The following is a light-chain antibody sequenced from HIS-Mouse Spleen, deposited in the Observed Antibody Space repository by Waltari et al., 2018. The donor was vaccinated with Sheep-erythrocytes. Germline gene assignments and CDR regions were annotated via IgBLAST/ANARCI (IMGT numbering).Light chain of an antibody. Sequence: QSALTQPASVSGSPGQSITIPCTGTSSDVGIYNLVPWYQQHPGKAPKLMIYEGSKRPSGVSNRFSGSKSGNTASLTISGLQAEDEADYYCCSYAGSSTPWVFGGGTKLTVL. J-gene: IGLJ3*02. CDR2: EGS. CDR3: CSYAGSSTPWV. CDR1: SSDVGIYNL. V-gene: IGLV2-23*01.